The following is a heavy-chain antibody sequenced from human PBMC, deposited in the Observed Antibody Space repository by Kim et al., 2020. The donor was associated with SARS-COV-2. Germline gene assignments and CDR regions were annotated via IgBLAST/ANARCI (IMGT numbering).Heavy chain of an antibody. V-gene: IGHV1-46*01. Sequence: ASVKVSCKASGYTFTSYYMHWVRQAPGQGLEWMGIINPSGGSTSYAQKFQGRVTMTRDTSTSTVYMELSSLRSEDTAVYYCASCYGSGSPYYYYGMDVWGQGTTVTVSS. J-gene: IGHJ6*02. CDR3: ASCYGSGSPYYYYGMDV. CDR1: GYTFTSYY. CDR2: INPSGGST. D-gene: IGHD3-10*01.